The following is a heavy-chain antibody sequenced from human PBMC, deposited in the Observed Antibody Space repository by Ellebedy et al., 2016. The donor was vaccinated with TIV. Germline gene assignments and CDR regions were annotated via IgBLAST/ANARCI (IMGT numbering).Heavy chain of an antibody. V-gene: IGHV3-23*01. D-gene: IGHD2-21*01. CDR1: GLTFSNYA. CDR2: ISGSGSNT. Sequence: GESLKISXEASGLTFSNYAMSWVRQGPGKGLEWVSAISGSGSNTFYADPVKGRFTVSRDNSKNTLYLQLNSLRAEDSSIYYCAALTTPFGYSTYWGQGTLVTVSS. CDR3: AALTTPFGYSTY. J-gene: IGHJ4*02.